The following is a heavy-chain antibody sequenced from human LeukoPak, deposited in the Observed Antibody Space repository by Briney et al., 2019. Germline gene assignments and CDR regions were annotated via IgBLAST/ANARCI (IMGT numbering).Heavy chain of an antibody. J-gene: IGHJ4*02. CDR2: ISSGGNT. CDR3: AKGGSSYGYFDY. D-gene: IGHD5-18*01. CDR1: GFTFINYA. V-gene: IGHV3-23*01. Sequence: PGGSLRLSCAASGFTFINYAMSWGRQAPGKGLEWVSAISSGGNTYFADSVKGRFTISRDNSENTLYLQMNRLRAEDSAVYYCAKGGSSYGYFDYWGQGILATVSS.